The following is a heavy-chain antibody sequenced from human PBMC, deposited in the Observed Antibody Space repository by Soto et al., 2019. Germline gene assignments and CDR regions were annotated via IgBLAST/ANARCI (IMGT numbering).Heavy chain of an antibody. Sequence: ASVKVSCKASGYTFTSYAMHWVRQAPGQRLEWMGWINAGNGNTKYSQKFQGRVTITRDTSASTAYMELSSLRSEDTAVYYCARYSSSWYWDYYYYYGMDVWGQGTTVTVYS. D-gene: IGHD6-13*01. CDR2: INAGNGNT. V-gene: IGHV1-3*01. J-gene: IGHJ6*02. CDR3: ARYSSSWYWDYYYYYGMDV. CDR1: GYTFTSYA.